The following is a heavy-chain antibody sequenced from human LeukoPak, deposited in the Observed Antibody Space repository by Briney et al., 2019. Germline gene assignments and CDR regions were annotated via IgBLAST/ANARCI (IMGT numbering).Heavy chain of an antibody. J-gene: IGHJ4*02. CDR2: ISGSGGST. V-gene: IGHV3-23*01. CDR3: AKDPRALVVVISTPFDY. D-gene: IGHD3-22*01. CDR1: GFTFSSYA. Sequence: GGSLRLSCAASGFTFSSYAMSWVRQAPGKGLEWVSAISGSGGSTYYADSVKGRFTISRDNSKNTLYLQMNSLRAEDTAVYYCAKDPRALVVVISTPFDYWGQGTLVTVS.